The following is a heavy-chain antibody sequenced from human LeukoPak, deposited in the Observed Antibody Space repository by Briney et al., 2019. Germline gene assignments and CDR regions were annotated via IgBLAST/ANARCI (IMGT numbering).Heavy chain of an antibody. CDR2: IYYSGSA. CDR1: GGSISSSSYY. Sequence: SETLSLTCTVSGGSISSSSYYWGWIRQPPGKGLEWIGSIYYSGSAYYNPSLKSRVTISVDTSKNQFSLKLSSVTAADTAVYYCARDRGGSWTHAFDIWGQGTMVTVSS. V-gene: IGHV4-39*07. D-gene: IGHD2-15*01. J-gene: IGHJ3*02. CDR3: ARDRGGSWTHAFDI.